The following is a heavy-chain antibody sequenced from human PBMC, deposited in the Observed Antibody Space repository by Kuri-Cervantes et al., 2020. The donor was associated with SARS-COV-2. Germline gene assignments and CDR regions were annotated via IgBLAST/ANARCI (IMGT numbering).Heavy chain of an antibody. J-gene: IGHJ6*02. Sequence: GGSLRLSCAASGFTFSSYGMRWVRQAPGKGLEWVSAIDDSSGDTYYADSVKGRCTISRDNSKNTLYLQMNSLRAEDTAVYYCAKVDSSSYYYYYYGMDVWGQGTTVTVSS. V-gene: IGHV3-23*01. D-gene: IGHD6-6*01. CDR2: IDDSSGDT. CDR3: AKVDSSSYYYYYYGMDV. CDR1: GFTFSSYG.